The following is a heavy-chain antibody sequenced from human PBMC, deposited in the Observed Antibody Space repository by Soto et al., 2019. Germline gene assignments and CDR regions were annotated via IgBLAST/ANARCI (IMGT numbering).Heavy chain of an antibody. J-gene: IGHJ6*02. CDR3: ARAPRSFYDFWSGYYSPYYYGMDV. Sequence: PGGSLRLSCAASGFTFSSYGMHWVRQAPGKGLEWVAVIWYDGSNKYYADSVKGRFTISRDNSKNTPYLQMNSLRAEDTAVYYCARAPRSFYDFWSGYYSPYYYGMDVWGQGTTVTVSS. D-gene: IGHD3-3*01. V-gene: IGHV3-33*01. CDR1: GFTFSSYG. CDR2: IWYDGSNK.